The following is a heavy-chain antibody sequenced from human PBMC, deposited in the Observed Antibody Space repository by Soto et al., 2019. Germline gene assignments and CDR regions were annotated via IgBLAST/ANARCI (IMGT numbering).Heavy chain of an antibody. V-gene: IGHV3-11*05. Sequence: QVQLVESGGGLVKPGGSLRLSCAVSGFTFSDYYMTWIRQAPGKGLEWVSYISSSTSHTNYADSVKGRFTISRDNAKNSLFLQRNSLRAEDTAVYYCARGRGAAADYFAFWGREPWSPSPQ. D-gene: IGHD6-13*01. CDR1: GFTFSDYY. CDR2: ISSSTSHT. CDR3: ARGRGAAADYFAF. J-gene: IGHJ4*02.